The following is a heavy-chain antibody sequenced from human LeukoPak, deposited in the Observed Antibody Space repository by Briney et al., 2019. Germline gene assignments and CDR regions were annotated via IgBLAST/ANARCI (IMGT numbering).Heavy chain of an antibody. CDR3: ATGRFADY. J-gene: IGHJ4*01. Sequence: TPSETLSLICAVYGGPFTGYNWSWIRQPPGKGLEWIGEINHSGTTNYNPSLKSRVTMSVDTSKNQFSLELSSVTAADTAVYYCATGRFADYWGHGTLVTVSS. D-gene: IGHD3-10*01. CDR1: GGPFTGYN. CDR2: INHSGTT. V-gene: IGHV4-34*01.